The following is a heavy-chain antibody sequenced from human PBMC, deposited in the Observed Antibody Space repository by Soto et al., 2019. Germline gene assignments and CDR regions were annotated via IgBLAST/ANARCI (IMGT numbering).Heavy chain of an antibody. Sequence: GSLRLACAASGFTFSSYAMPWVRQAPGKGLEYVSAISSNGGSTYYADSVKGRFTISRDNCKNTLYLQMSSLRAEDTAVYYCVKDQGPSEFDYWGQGTLVTVYS. V-gene: IGHV3-64D*06. CDR3: VKDQGPSEFDY. CDR1: GFTFSSYA. CDR2: ISSNGGST. J-gene: IGHJ4*02.